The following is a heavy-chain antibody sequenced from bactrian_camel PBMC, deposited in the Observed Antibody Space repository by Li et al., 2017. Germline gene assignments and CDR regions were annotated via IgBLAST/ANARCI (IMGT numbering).Heavy chain of an antibody. CDR3: IPSSQAYCSRDGCAYG. J-gene: IGHJ4*01. Sequence: HVQLVESGGGSVQAGGALRLSCQVSAHIHSYCLAWFRQTPGKELEWVASIYNDGTHPRYSDSVKGRFTISGGNNKNTAYVQMDSLQSEDTALYYCIPSSQAYCSRDGCAYGRGQGTQVTVS. V-gene: IGHV3-2*01. CDR1: AHIHSYC. CDR2: IYNDGTHP. D-gene: IGHD3*01.